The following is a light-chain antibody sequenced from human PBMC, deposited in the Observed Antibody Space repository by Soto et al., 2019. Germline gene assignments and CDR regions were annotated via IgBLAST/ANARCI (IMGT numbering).Light chain of an antibody. Sequence: DIVMTQFPDSLTVSLGERATISSTSSQSVLWTANYKNSLAWYQVKPGQPPRLLIYWASTRQSGVPDRFSGRGSGTDFTLTIDSVRAENVAVYYCQQYSASPATFGQGTRVEIK. CDR3: QQYSASPAT. V-gene: IGKV4-1*01. CDR1: QSVLWTANYKNS. CDR2: WAS. J-gene: IGKJ1*01.